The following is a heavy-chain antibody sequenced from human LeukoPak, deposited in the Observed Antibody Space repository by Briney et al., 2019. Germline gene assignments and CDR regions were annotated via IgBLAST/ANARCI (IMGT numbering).Heavy chain of an antibody. Sequence: SETLSLTCTVSGGSISSYYWSWIRQPAGKGLEWIGRIYSSGSTNYNPSLKSRVTMSVDTSKNQFSLKVSSVTAADTAVYYCARHYFESSGFYQPPGYWGQGTLVTVSS. CDR2: IYSSGST. V-gene: IGHV4-4*07. CDR1: GGSISSYY. CDR3: ARHYFESSGFYQPPGY. D-gene: IGHD3-22*01. J-gene: IGHJ4*02.